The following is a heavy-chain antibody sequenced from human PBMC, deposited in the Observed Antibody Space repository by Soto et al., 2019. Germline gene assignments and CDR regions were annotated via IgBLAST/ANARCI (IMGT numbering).Heavy chain of an antibody. J-gene: IGHJ4*02. CDR2: IYSVGDT. CDR1: GFTVSNNY. D-gene: IGHD1-1*01. Sequence: ELQLVASGGGLVQPGGSLRLSCAASGFTVSNNYLRWVRKAPGKGLEWVSLIYSVGDTYYADSVKGRFTISRDNSKNTLYLQMNSLRAEDTAVYYCARDGTYNWVGGQGILVTVSS. CDR3: ARDGTYNWV. V-gene: IGHV3-66*01.